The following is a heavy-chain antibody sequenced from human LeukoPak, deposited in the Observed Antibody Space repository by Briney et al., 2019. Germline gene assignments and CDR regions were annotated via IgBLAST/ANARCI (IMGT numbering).Heavy chain of an antibody. CDR3: ASQKTRATGSYYYYYMDV. Sequence: GGSLKISCQVSGYTFTNYWIGWVRQMPGKGLEWMGIIYPGDSDIRYSPSFQGQVTISADKSNTTAYLQWSSLKASDTAMYYCASQKTRATGSYYYYYMDVWGKGTTVTVSS. CDR2: IYPGDSDI. CDR1: GYTFTNYW. D-gene: IGHD3-10*01. J-gene: IGHJ6*03. V-gene: IGHV5-51*01.